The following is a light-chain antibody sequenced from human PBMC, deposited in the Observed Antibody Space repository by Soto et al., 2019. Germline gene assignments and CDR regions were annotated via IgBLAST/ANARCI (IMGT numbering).Light chain of an antibody. CDR1: QSVTSG. CDR2: DAY. V-gene: IGKV3-11*01. CDR3: QQRHAWPIT. Sequence: EIVLTQSPGTLSLSPGERATLSCRASQSVTSGLLAWYQQKPGQAPRLLIYDAYNRATGIPPRFSGSGSGTDFTLTISSLEPEDSAVYYCQQRHAWPITFGQGTRLEIK. J-gene: IGKJ5*01.